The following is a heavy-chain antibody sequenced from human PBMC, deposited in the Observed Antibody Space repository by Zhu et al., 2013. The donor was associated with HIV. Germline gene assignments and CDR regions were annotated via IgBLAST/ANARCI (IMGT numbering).Heavy chain of an antibody. CDR1: GYTFTDYY. V-gene: IGHV1-2*02. CDR2: ISPNSGDT. D-gene: IGHD1-26*01. CDR3: ARVSSGRLSPSTHWFDP. J-gene: IGHJ5*02. Sequence: QVQLVQSGAEVKKPGASVKVSCRTSGYTFTDYYVHWVRQAPGQGLEWLGWISPNSGDTNYAQKFQGRVTLSRDTSISTAFLDLTSLRSDDTAVYYCARVSSGRLSPSTHWFDPWGQGTLVTVSS.